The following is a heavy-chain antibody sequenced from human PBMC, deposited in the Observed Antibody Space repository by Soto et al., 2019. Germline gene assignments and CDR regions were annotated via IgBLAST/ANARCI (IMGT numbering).Heavy chain of an antibody. CDR3: ARSIAVAGTESGYDGMDV. CDR1: GFTFSSYD. V-gene: IGHV3-13*05. Sequence: EVQLVESGGGLVQPGGSLRLSCAASGFTFSSYDMHWVRQATGKGLEWVSTISTAGDPYYPGSVKGRFTISRENVKNSLYLQMNSRRVGDTAVYYCARSIAVAGTESGYDGMDVWGQGTTVTVSS. D-gene: IGHD6-19*01. CDR2: ISTAGDP. J-gene: IGHJ6*02.